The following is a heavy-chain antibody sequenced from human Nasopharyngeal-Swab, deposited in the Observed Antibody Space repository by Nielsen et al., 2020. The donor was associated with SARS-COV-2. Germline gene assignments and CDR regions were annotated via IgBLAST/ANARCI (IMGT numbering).Heavy chain of an antibody. CDR3: AKDCGLRAAYYYYGMDV. D-gene: IGHD6-25*01. CDR2: IWYDGSNK. CDR1: GFTFSSYG. J-gene: IGHJ6*02. Sequence: GGSLRLSCAASGFTFSSYGMHWVRQAPGKGLEWVAVIWYDGSNKYYADSVKGRFTISRDNSKNTLYLQMNSLRAEDTAVYYCAKDCGLRAAYYYYGMDVWGQGTTVTVSS. V-gene: IGHV3-33*06.